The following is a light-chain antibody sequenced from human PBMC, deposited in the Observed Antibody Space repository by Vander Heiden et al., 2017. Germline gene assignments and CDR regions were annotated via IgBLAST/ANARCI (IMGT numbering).Light chain of an antibody. Sequence: QSALTQPASVSGSPGQSITISCTGTRRGIGSYDLVSWYQQHPRKVPKLIIYEISERPSGVSSRFSGSKSGNTASLTISGLQADDEADYYCCPYASFRGVFGGGTKVTVL. J-gene: IGLJ3*02. V-gene: IGLV2-23*02. CDR2: EIS. CDR1: RRGIGSYDL. CDR3: CPYASFRGV.